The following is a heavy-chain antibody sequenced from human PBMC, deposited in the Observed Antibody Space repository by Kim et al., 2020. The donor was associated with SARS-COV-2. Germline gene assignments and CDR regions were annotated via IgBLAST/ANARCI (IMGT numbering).Heavy chain of an antibody. D-gene: IGHD2-15*01. J-gene: IGHJ4*02. Sequence: YYSESGKGRFTISRENSKNQLDSQKKSLRGEDTAVYYCAKVRGGGEEFFDYRGQGTLVTVSS. CDR3: AKVRGGGEEFFDY. V-gene: IGHV3-23*03.